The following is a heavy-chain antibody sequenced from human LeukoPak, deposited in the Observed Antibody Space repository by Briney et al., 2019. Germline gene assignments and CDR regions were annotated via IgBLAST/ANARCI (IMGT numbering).Heavy chain of an antibody. Sequence: SETLSLTCTVSGGSINSGDYYWSWIRQSPAKGLEWIGYIYYSGSTYYNPSLQSRITISVDTSKNQFSLRLSSVTAADTAVYFWPRDFRGGPGGLDYGGQGTLVPVS. V-gene: IGHV4-30-4*01. D-gene: IGHD3-16*01. CDR3: PRDFRGGPGGLDY. J-gene: IGHJ4*02. CDR2: IYYSGST. CDR1: GGSINSGDYY.